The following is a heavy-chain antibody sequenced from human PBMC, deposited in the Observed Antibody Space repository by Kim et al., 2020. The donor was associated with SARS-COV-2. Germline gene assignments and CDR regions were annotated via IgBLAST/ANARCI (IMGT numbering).Heavy chain of an antibody. D-gene: IGHD3-10*01. J-gene: IGHJ4*02. Sequence: GESLKISCKGSGYSFTSYWISWVRQMPGKGLEWMGRIDPGDSDTSYSPSFQGHVTISADKSISTAYLQWSSLKASDTAMYYCARSEDFYYYGSGSYLDYWGQGTLLTVSS. CDR1: GYSFTSYW. CDR3: ARSEDFYYYGSGSYLDY. CDR2: IDPGDSDT. V-gene: IGHV5-10-1*01.